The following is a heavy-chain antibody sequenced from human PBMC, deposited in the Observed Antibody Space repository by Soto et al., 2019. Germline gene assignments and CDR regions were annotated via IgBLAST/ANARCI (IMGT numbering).Heavy chain of an antibody. Sequence: EVQLVESGGGLVKPGRSLRLSCAASGFRFRTYSLNWVRQAPGQGLEWGSAISSSSTYIYYGDSVKGRFTISRDNAKNSLYLQMNSLRAEDTAVYYCARIGTEAAIGTYCMDVRGQGSTVIVSS. J-gene: IGHJ6*02. CDR1: GFRFRTYS. CDR2: ISSSSTYI. CDR3: ARIGTEAAIGTYCMDV. D-gene: IGHD2-2*01. V-gene: IGHV3-21*01.